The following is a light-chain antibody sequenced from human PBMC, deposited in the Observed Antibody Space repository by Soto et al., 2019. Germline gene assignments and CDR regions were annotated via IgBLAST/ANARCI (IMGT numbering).Light chain of an antibody. CDR1: QSVLYSSNNKNY. CDR2: WAS. CDR3: QQYYDSSPVT. J-gene: IGKJ4*01. V-gene: IGKV4-1*01. Sequence: DIVMTQSPDSLAVSLGERATINSKSSQSVLYSSNNKNYLAWYQQKPGQSPKLLISWASTRESGVPDRFSGSGSGTDFTLTISSLQAEDVSVYYCQQYYDSSPVTFGGGTKVEIK.